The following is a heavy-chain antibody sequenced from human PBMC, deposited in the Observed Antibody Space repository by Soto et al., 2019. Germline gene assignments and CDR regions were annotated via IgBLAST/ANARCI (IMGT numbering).Heavy chain of an antibody. CDR2: ISAYNGNT. Sequence: QVQLVQSGAEVKKPGASVKVSCKASGYTFTSYGISWVRQAPGQGLEWMGWISAYNGNTNYAQKLQGRVTMTTDTSTSTAYRELRSLRSDDTAVYYCARDEGAYSSGWYGGDYWGQGTLVTVSS. V-gene: IGHV1-18*04. CDR3: ARDEGAYSSGWYGGDY. D-gene: IGHD6-19*01. CDR1: GYTFTSYG. J-gene: IGHJ4*02.